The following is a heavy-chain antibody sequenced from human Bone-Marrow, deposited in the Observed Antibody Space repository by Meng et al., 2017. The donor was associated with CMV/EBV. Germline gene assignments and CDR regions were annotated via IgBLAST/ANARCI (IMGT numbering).Heavy chain of an antibody. D-gene: IGHD5/OR15-5a*01. V-gene: IGHV1-8*03. CDR1: RYTFTSHD. Sequence: ASVKVSCKASRYTFTSHDINWVRQATGQGREWMGWMNPNSGNTGYAQKFQGRVTITRNTSISTAYMELSSLRAEDTAVYYCARAGCLEHLAYYFYGMDVWGQGTTVTVSS. J-gene: IGHJ6*02. CDR2: MNPNSGNT. CDR3: ARAGCLEHLAYYFYGMDV.